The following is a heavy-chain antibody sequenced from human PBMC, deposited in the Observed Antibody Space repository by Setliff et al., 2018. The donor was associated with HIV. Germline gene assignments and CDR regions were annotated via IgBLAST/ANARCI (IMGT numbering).Heavy chain of an antibody. J-gene: IGHJ4*02. CDR2: IKSKGDGGTT. V-gene: IGHV3-15*01. CDR3: SADVPEVSSPIDY. Sequence: GGSLRLSCTASGFTFSNYAMHWVRQAPGKGLECVGRIKSKGDGGTTDFVAPVKGRFTISRDDSKNTLYLQMDSLRTEDTAVYYCSADVPEVSSPIDYWGQGTLVTVSS. D-gene: IGHD2-8*01. CDR1: GFTFSNYA.